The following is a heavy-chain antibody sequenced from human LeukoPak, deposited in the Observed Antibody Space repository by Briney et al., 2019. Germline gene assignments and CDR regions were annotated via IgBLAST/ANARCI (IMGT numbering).Heavy chain of an antibody. CDR1: GFTFSSYW. J-gene: IGHJ6*02. D-gene: IGHD3-22*01. CDR2: INSDGSST. V-gene: IGHV3-74*01. CDR3: AREPNKEWYYYDSSGYYGGYSMDV. Sequence: GGSLRLSCAASGFTFSSYWMHWVRQAPGKGLVWVSRINSDGSSTSYADSVKGRFTISRDNAKNTLYLQMNSLRAEDTAVYYCAREPNKEWYYYDSSGYYGGYSMDVWGQGTTVTVSS.